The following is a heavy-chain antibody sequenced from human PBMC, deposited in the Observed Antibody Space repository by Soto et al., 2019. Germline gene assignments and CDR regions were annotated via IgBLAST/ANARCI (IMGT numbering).Heavy chain of an antibody. Sequence: SETLSLTCTVSGVSISSGDYYWSWIRQPPGKGLEWIGYIYYSGSTYYSPSLKSRVTISVDTSKNQFSLKLSSVTAADTAVYYCARERPDGARLDPWGQGTLVTV. CDR2: IYYSGST. CDR3: ARERPDGARLDP. D-gene: IGHD6-6*01. CDR1: GVSISSGDYY. V-gene: IGHV4-30-4*01. J-gene: IGHJ5*02.